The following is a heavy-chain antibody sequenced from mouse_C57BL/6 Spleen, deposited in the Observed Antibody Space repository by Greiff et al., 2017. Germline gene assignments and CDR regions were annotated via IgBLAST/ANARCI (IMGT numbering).Heavy chain of an antibody. CDR1: GFTFSNYW. D-gene: IGHD2-4*01. CDR2: IRLKSDNYAT. CDR3: TLYYDYDLYYFDY. J-gene: IGHJ2*01. V-gene: IGHV6-3*01. Sequence: EVMLVESGGGLVQPGGSMKLSCVASGFTFSNYWMNWVRPSPEKGLEWVAQIRLKSDNYATHYAESVKGRFTISRDDSKSSVYLQMNNLRAEDTGIYYCTLYYDYDLYYFDYWGQGTTLTVSS.